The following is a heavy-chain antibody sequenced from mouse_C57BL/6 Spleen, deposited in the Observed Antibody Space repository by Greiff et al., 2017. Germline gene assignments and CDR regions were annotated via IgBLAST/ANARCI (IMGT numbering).Heavy chain of an antibody. V-gene: IGHV1-61*01. J-gene: IGHJ4*01. CDR1: GYTFTGYW. Sequence: QVQLQQSGAELVRPGSSVKLSCKASGYTFTGYWMEWVKQRPGQGLEWIGNIYPSDRDTNYNQKFKDKATLTVDTSSSTAYMQLSSLTSEDSAVYYCARQPSVDAMDYWGQGTSVTVSS. D-gene: IGHD1-1*01. CDR3: ARQPSVDAMDY. CDR2: IYPSDRDT.